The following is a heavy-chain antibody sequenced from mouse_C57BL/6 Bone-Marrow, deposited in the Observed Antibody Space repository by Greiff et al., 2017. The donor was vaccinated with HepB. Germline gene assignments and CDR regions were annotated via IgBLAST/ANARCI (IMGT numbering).Heavy chain of an antibody. V-gene: IGHV1-54*01. Sequence: VQLQQSGAELVRPGTSVKVSCKASGYAFTNYLIEWVKQRPGQGLEWIGVINPGSGGTNYNEKFKGKATLTADKSSSTAYMQLSSLTSEDSAVYICARGDYYGSSIDYWGQGTTLTVSS. CDR2: INPGSGGT. D-gene: IGHD1-1*01. CDR3: ARGDYYGSSIDY. J-gene: IGHJ2*01. CDR1: GYAFTNYL.